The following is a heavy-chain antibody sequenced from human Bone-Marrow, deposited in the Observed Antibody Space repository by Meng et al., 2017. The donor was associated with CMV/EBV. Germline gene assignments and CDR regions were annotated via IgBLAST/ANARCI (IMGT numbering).Heavy chain of an antibody. D-gene: IGHD2-2*01. CDR3: AREEGYCSSTSCYGYYYYYGMDV. V-gene: IGHV3-21*01. Sequence: GESLKISCAASGFTFSSYSMNWVRQAPGKGLEWVSSISSSSSYIYYADSVKGRLTISRDNAKNSLYLQMNSLRAEDTAVYYCAREEGYCSSTSCYGYYYYYGMDVWCQGNTVNVAS. CDR1: GFTFSSYS. CDR2: ISSSSSYI. J-gene: IGHJ6*02.